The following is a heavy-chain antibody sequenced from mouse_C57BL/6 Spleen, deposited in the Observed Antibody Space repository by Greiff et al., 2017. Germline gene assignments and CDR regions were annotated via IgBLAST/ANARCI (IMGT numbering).Heavy chain of an antibody. Sequence: VQLQQSGAELVRPGASVKLSCTASGFNIKDDYMHWVKQRPEQGLEWIGWIDPENGDTEYASKFQGKATITADTPSNTAYLQLSSLTSEDTAVYYCTFYGSSYYWGQGTTLTVSS. CDR2: IDPENGDT. J-gene: IGHJ2*01. CDR1: GFNIKDDY. V-gene: IGHV14-4*01. D-gene: IGHD1-1*01. CDR3: TFYGSSYY.